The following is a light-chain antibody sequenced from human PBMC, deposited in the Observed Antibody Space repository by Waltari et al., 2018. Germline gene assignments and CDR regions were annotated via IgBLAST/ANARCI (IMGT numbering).Light chain of an antibody. CDR1: QSVLRT. CDR2: DAS. V-gene: IGKV3-20*01. Sequence: EIVLTPSPGTLSLSPGERATLYCRASQSVLRTLAWYQQKPGQAPRLLIYDASTRATGIADRFSGSGSGTDFSLTISRLEPEDFAVYYCQKYGRLPATFGQGTKVEIK. CDR3: QKYGRLPAT. J-gene: IGKJ1*01.